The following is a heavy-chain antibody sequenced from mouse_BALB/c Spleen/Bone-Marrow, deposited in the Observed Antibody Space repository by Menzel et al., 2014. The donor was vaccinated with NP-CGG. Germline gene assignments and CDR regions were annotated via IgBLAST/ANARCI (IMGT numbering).Heavy chain of an antibody. CDR3: ARYYYGFYFDY. D-gene: IGHD1-1*01. J-gene: IGHJ2*01. CDR2: IDPANGNT. CDR1: GFNIKDTY. Sequence: EVQLQQSGAEPVKPGASVKLSCTASGFNIKDTYMHWVKQRPEQGLEWIGRIDPANGNTKYDPKFQGKATITADTSSNTAYLQLSSLTSEDTAVYYCARYYYGFYFDYWGQGTTLTVSS. V-gene: IGHV14-3*02.